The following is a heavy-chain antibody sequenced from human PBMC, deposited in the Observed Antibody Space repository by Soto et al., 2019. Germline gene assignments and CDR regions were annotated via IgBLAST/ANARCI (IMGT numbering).Heavy chain of an antibody. CDR3: ALISHNWNDLVNFDY. V-gene: IGHV2-26*01. CDR1: GFSLSNARMG. CDR2: IFSNDEK. Sequence: QVTLKESGPVLVKPTETLTLTCTVSGFSLSNARMGVSWIRQPPGKALEWLAHIFSNDEKSYSTSLKSRLTITNDTSKSQVVLTMTNMDPVDTATYYCALISHNWNDLVNFDYWGQGTLVTVSS. J-gene: IGHJ4*02. D-gene: IGHD1-1*01.